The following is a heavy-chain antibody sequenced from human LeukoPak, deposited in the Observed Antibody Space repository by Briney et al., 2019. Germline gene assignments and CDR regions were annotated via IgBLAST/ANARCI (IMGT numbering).Heavy chain of an antibody. CDR1: GYTFTGYY. Sequence: ASVKVSCKASGYTFTGYYMHWVRQAPGQGLEWMGWINPNSGGTNYAQKFQGRVTMTRDTSISTAYMELSRLRSDDTAVYYCARDTGYDYVWGSYRPYNFDYWGQGTLVTVSS. D-gene: IGHD3-16*02. V-gene: IGHV1-2*02. CDR2: INPNSGGT. J-gene: IGHJ4*02. CDR3: ARDTGYDYVWGSYRPYNFDY.